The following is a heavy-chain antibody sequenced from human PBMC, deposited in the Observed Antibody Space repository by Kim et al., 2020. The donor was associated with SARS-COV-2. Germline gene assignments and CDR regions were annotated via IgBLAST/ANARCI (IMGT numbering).Heavy chain of an antibody. Sequence: SETLSLTCTVSGGSISSYYWSWIRQPPGKGLEWIGYIYYSGSTNYNPSLKSRVTISVDTSKNQFSLKLSSVTAADTAVYYCARGYDSSGYYFVSAFDIWGQGTMVTVSS. CDR3: ARGYDSSGYYFVSAFDI. V-gene: IGHV4-59*01. CDR1: GGSISSYY. D-gene: IGHD3-22*01. CDR2: IYYSGST. J-gene: IGHJ3*02.